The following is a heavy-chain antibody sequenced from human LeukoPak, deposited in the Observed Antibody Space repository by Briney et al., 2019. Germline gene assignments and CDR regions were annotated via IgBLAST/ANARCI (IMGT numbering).Heavy chain of an antibody. Sequence: GGSLRLSCAASGFTFSNYNMNWVRQAPGKGLEWVSYISSSSITIYYADSVKGRFTISRDNAKNTLYLQMNSLRAEDTAVYYCAREQGGYCSSTSCLSGHGYFDYWGQGTLVTVSS. CDR1: GFTFSNYN. V-gene: IGHV3-48*01. CDR2: ISSSSITI. D-gene: IGHD2-2*03. J-gene: IGHJ4*02. CDR3: AREQGGYCSSTSCLSGHGYFDY.